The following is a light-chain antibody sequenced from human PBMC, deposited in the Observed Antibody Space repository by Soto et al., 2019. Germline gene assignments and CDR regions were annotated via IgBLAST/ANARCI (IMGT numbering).Light chain of an antibody. V-gene: IGKV1-27*01. CDR3: QKYYSAPFT. CDR1: QGIGDY. Sequence: DIQMTQSPSSLSASVGDRVTSTCRASQGIGDYLAWYQQKPGKVPKLLIYEASTLPPGVPSRFSGSRSGTDFTLTINSLQPEDVASYYCQKYYSAPFTFGQGTKLEIK. CDR2: EAS. J-gene: IGKJ2*01.